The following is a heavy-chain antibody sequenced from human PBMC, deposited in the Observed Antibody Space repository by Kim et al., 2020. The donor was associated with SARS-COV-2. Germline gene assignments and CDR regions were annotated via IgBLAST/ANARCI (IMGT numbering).Heavy chain of an antibody. J-gene: IGHJ4*02. CDR1: GGSISSSSYY. CDR3: ARSIAAADADY. CDR2: IYYSGST. D-gene: IGHD6-13*01. Sequence: SETLSLTCTVSGGSISSSSYYWGWIRQPPGKGLEWIGSIYYSGSTYYNPSLKSRVTISVDTSKNQFSLKLSSVTAADTAVYYCARSIAAADADYWGQGTL. V-gene: IGHV4-39*01.